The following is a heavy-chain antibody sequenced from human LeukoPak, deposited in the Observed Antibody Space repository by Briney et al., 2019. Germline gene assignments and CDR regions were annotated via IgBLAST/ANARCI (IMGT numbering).Heavy chain of an antibody. D-gene: IGHD3-22*01. J-gene: IGHJ4*02. Sequence: ASVKVSCKASGYTFTSYDINWVRQATGQGLEWMGWMNPNSGNTGYAQKFQGRVTMTRDTSISTAYMELSRLRSDDTAVYYCARAETYYYDSSGCQDYWGQGTLVTVSS. V-gene: IGHV1-8*01. CDR2: MNPNSGNT. CDR1: GYTFTSYD. CDR3: ARAETYYYDSSGCQDY.